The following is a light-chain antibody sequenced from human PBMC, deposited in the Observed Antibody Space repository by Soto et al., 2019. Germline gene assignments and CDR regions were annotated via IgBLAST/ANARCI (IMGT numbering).Light chain of an antibody. CDR2: SAS. J-gene: IGKJ2*01. Sequence: EIVMTQSPATLSVSPGERATLSCRASQSISTELAGYQQKPGQPPRLLIYSASTRATGVPARFTSSGSGSEFTLTISGLQSEDFAVYYCQQGHNWPLTFGQGTRLEI. CDR3: QQGHNWPLT. V-gene: IGKV3-15*01. CDR1: QSISTE.